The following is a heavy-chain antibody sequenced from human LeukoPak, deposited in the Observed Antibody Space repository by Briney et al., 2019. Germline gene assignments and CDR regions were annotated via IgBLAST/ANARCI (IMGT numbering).Heavy chain of an antibody. CDR1: GGSISSSNW. CDR3: ARGLSRSFAFDI. J-gene: IGHJ3*02. V-gene: IGHV4-4*02. CDR2: IYHSGST. Sequence: SETLSLICTVSGGSISSSNWWSWVRQPPGKGLQWIGEIYHSGSTNYNPSLKSRVTISVDKSKNQFSLKLSSVTAADTAVYYCARGLSRSFAFDIWGQGTMVTVSS. D-gene: IGHD2-2*01.